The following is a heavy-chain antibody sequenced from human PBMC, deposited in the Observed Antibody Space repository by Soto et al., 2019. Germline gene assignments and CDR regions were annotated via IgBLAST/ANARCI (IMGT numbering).Heavy chain of an antibody. D-gene: IGHD6-19*01. Sequence: SVKVSCKASGGTFSSYAISWVRQAPGQGLEWMGGIIPIFGTANYAQKFQGRVTITADESTSTAYMELSSLRSEDTAVYYCASLAGAQNYYGMDVWGQGTTVTVSS. CDR2: IIPIFGTA. V-gene: IGHV1-69*13. CDR1: GGTFSSYA. CDR3: ASLAGAQNYYGMDV. J-gene: IGHJ6*02.